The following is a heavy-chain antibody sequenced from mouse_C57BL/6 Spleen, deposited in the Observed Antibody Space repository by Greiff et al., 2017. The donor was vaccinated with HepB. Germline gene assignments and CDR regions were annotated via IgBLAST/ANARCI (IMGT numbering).Heavy chain of an antibody. J-gene: IGHJ2*01. CDR3: TGHYYGLDY. CDR1: GYTFTDYE. CDR2: IDPETGGT. V-gene: IGHV1-15*01. D-gene: IGHD1-2*01. Sequence: VKLMESGAELVRPGASVTLSCKASGYTFTDYEMHWVKQTPVHGLEWIGAIDPETGGTAYNQKFKGKAILTADKSSSTAYMELRSLASEDSAVYYCTGHYYGLDYWGQGTTLTVSS.